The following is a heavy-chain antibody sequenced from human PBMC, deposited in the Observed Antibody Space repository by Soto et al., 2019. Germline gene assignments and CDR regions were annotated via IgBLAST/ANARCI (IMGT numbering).Heavy chain of an antibody. CDR2: IKQDGSET. J-gene: IGHJ6*02. CDR1: GFTFNTYW. D-gene: IGHD3-10*01. CDR3: ARDPPYGSGTSQNYGMDV. V-gene: IGHV3-7*04. Sequence: EVQLVESGGGLVQPGGSLRLSCAASGFTFNTYWMTWVRQAPGKGLEWVANIKQDGSETYYVDSVKGRFTISRDNAKNSLYLKMNSLRAEDTAVYYCARDPPYGSGTSQNYGMDVWGQGTTVTVSS.